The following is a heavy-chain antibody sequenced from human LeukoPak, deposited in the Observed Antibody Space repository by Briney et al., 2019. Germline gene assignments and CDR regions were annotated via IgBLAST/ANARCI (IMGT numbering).Heavy chain of an antibody. Sequence: GGSLRLSCAVSGFTFSRHGMHWVRQAPGKGLVWVSRINSDGSSTRYADSVKGRFTISRDNAKNTLYLQMNSLRAEDTAVYYCVRGVGGDSRFDPWGQGTLATVSS. CDR2: INSDGSST. CDR1: GFTFSRHG. D-gene: IGHD1-26*01. V-gene: IGHV3-74*01. CDR3: VRGVGGDSRFDP. J-gene: IGHJ5*02.